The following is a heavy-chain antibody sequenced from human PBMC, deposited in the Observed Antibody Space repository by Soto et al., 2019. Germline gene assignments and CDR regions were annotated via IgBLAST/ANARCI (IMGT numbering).Heavy chain of an antibody. Sequence: EVQLLESGGGLVQPGGSLRLSCAASGFTLTNYAMSWFRQVPGKGLEWVSTTMNSGGSTYYADSVKGRFTISTNNSKNTLNLQMTSLRAEDTALYYCATQNFDRWGQGTMVTASS. J-gene: IGHJ3*01. CDR2: TMNSGGST. V-gene: IGHV3-23*01. CDR1: GFTLTNYA. CDR3: ATQNFDR.